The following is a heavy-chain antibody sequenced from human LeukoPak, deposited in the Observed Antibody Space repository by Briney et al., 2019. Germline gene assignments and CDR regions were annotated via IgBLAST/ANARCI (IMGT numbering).Heavy chain of an antibody. Sequence: GGSLRLSCAASGFTFSSYWMSWVRQAPGKGLEWVANIKQDGSEKYYVDSVKGRFTISRDNAKNSLYLQMNSLRAEDTAVYYCASPCGDSLNYFDYWGQGTLVTVSS. V-gene: IGHV3-7*01. CDR2: IKQDGSEK. D-gene: IGHD4-17*01. CDR1: GFTFSSYW. J-gene: IGHJ4*02. CDR3: ASPCGDSLNYFDY.